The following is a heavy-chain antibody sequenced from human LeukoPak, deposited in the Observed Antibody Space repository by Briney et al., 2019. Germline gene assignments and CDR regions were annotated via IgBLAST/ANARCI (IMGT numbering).Heavy chain of an antibody. Sequence: ASVKVSCKASGYTFTGYYMHWVRQAPGQGLEWMGWINPNSGGAKYAQYFQGRVIMTTDTSISTAYMELSSLRSDDTAVYYCARSSPPTYYHFYYYMDVWGKGSTVTVSS. CDR1: GYTFTGYY. D-gene: IGHD6-13*01. CDR2: INPNSGGA. CDR3: ARSSPPTYYHFYYYMDV. V-gene: IGHV1-2*02. J-gene: IGHJ6*03.